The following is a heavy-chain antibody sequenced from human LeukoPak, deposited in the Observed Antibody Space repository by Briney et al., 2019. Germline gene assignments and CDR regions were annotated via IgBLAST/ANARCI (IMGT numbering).Heavy chain of an antibody. CDR2: IIPILGIA. J-gene: IGHJ1*01. CDR3: ARALGYCSGGSCQRGYFQH. D-gene: IGHD2-15*01. Sequence: ASAKVSCKASGGTFSSYAISWVRQAPGQGLEWMGRIIPILGIANYAQKFQGRVTITADKSTSTAYMELSSLRSEDTAVYYCARALGYCSGGSCQRGYFQHWGQGTLVTVSS. V-gene: IGHV1-69*04. CDR1: GGTFSSYA.